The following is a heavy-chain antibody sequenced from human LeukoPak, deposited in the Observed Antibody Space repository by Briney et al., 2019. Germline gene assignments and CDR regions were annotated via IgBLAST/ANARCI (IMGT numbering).Heavy chain of an antibody. J-gene: IGHJ4*02. CDR3: ARSANLFDY. CDR1: GGSIRSYS. CDR2: IYYSGSP. D-gene: IGHD4/OR15-4a*01. Sequence: PSEALCLTCTDPGGSIRSYSWSWIRQPPGKGLEWIGYIYYSGSPNYNPSLKSRVTISVDTSKNQFSLQLSSLGAADTAVYYCARSANLFDYWGQGTLVTVSS. V-gene: IGHV4-59*01.